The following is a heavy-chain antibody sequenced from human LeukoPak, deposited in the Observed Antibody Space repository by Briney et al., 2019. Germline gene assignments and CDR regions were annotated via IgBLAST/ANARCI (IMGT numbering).Heavy chain of an antibody. Sequence: GGSLRLSCAASGFTFTTYAMTWVRQAPGKGLEWVSAISNSGGNTYYADSVKGRFTISRDNSKNTLYLQMNSLRAEDTAVYYCARDMMRFGEVRHAFDIWGQGTMVTVSS. CDR2: ISNSGGNT. CDR3: ARDMMRFGEVRHAFDI. J-gene: IGHJ3*02. V-gene: IGHV3-23*01. D-gene: IGHD3-10*01. CDR1: GFTFTTYA.